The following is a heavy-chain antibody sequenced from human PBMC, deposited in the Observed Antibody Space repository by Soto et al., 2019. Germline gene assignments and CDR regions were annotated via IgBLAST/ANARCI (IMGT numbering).Heavy chain of an antibody. Sequence: SETLSLTCTVSGGSISSGDYYWSWIRQPPGKGLEWIGYIYYSGSTYYNPSLKSRVTISVDTSKNQFSLKLSSVTAADTAVYYCARERGYSYGPYYYYGMDVWGQGTTVTVSS. CDR3: ARERGYSYGPYYYYGMDV. V-gene: IGHV4-30-4*01. D-gene: IGHD5-18*01. CDR2: IYYSGST. CDR1: GGSISSGDYY. J-gene: IGHJ6*02.